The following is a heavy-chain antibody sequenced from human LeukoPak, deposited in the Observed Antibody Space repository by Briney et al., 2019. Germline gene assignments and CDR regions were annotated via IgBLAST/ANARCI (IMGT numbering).Heavy chain of an antibody. CDR1: GYSISSGYY. CDR2: IYHSGRA. Sequence: SETLSLTCAVSGYSISSGYYWGWIRQPPGKGLELIGRIYHSGRAYYNQSLKRRVTISVDTSKNQFSLKLSSVTAASTAVYSFARQRGGKGEPHPYFDYWGQRTLGTASS. CDR3: ARQRGGKGEPHPYFDY. D-gene: IGHD3-16*01. J-gene: IGHJ4*02. V-gene: IGHV4-38-2*01.